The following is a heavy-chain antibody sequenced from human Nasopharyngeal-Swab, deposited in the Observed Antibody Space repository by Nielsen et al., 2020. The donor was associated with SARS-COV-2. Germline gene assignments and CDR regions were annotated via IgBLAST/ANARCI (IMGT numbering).Heavy chain of an antibody. CDR3: AKARDSSIWYRNYFDC. CDR1: GFPFTNYG. J-gene: IGHJ4*02. D-gene: IGHD6-13*01. Sequence: GESLKISCAASGFPFTNYGVHWVRQAPGKGLEWVAAISYDGSNQYYADSVKDRFTISRDNSENTLYLQLSSLRTDDTAMYYCAKARDSSIWYRNYFDCWGQGTLVTVSS. V-gene: IGHV3-30*18. CDR2: ISYDGSNQ.